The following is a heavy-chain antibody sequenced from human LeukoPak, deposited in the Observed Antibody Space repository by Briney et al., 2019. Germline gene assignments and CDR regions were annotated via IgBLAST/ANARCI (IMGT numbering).Heavy chain of an antibody. CDR3: AREISRFGI. Sequence: GGSLRLSCAASGFTFSSYAMTWVRQAPGKGLEWVSGIYTGGTTYYTDSVKGRFTISRDNPNNTLYLQMHSLRAEDTAAYYCAREISRFGIWGQGTLVTVSS. CDR1: GFTFSSYA. CDR2: IYTGGTT. J-gene: IGHJ4*02. V-gene: IGHV3-66*01. D-gene: IGHD3-16*01.